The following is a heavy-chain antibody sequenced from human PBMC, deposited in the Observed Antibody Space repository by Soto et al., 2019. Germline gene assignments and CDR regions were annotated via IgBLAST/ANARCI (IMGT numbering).Heavy chain of an antibody. D-gene: IGHD3-10*01. CDR3: ARAGENYGSGTFSPPLRYYFNS. Sequence: QVQLVQSGAEVKKPGASVTVSCKASGYTFTTHYMHWVRQAPGQGLEGMGIINPSGGRTTYALKFQGRVSLTSDTSTNTVYMELSSLRSEDTAVYYCARAGENYGSGTFSPPLRYYFNSWGQGTLVTVSS. CDR2: INPSGGRT. J-gene: IGHJ4*02. CDR1: GYTFTTHY. V-gene: IGHV1-46*01.